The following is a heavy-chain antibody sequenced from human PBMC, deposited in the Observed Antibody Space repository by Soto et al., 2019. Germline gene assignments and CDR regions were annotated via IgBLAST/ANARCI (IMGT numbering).Heavy chain of an antibody. D-gene: IGHD3-10*01. CDR2: IYYSGST. CDR3: ARAPIKGDVYGMDV. J-gene: IGHJ6*02. CDR1: GGSISSVGYY. Sequence: QVQLQESGPGLVKPSQTLSLTCTVSGGSISSVGYYCIWIRQHPGKCLEWIVYIYYSGSTYYNPSLTSRVTISVDTSKNQFSLKLSSVTAADTAVYYCARAPIKGDVYGMDVWGQGTTVTVSS. V-gene: IGHV4-31*03.